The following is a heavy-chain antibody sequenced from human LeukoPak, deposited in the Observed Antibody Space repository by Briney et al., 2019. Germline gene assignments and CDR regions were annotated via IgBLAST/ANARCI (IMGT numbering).Heavy chain of an antibody. J-gene: IGHJ4*02. Sequence: ASVKVSCKASGYTFTSYGISWVRQAPGQGLEWMGWISAYNGNTNYAQKLQGRVTMTTDTSTSTAYMELRSLRSDDTAVYYCARVREPYCGGDCPLDYWGQGTLVTVSS. CDR3: ARVREPYCGGDCPLDY. V-gene: IGHV1-18*01. CDR1: GYTFTSYG. CDR2: ISAYNGNT. D-gene: IGHD2-21*02.